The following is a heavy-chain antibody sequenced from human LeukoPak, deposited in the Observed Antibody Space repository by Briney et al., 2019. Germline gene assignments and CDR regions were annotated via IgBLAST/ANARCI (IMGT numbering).Heavy chain of an antibody. CDR3: AAGRGTNDDILPGYYFLDY. Sequence: SETLSLTCTVSGVSGASISSYYWSWIRQPPGKGLEWIGYMYYSGSSIYNPSLKSRVTISVDTSTNQFSLKLSSVTAADTAIYYCAAGRGTNDDILPGYYFLDYWGQGNLVTVSS. CDR1: GVSGASISSYY. CDR2: MYYSGSS. J-gene: IGHJ4*02. V-gene: IGHV4-59*08. D-gene: IGHD3-9*01.